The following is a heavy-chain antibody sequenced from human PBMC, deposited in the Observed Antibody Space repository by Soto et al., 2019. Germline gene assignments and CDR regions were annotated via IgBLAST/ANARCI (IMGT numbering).Heavy chain of an antibody. D-gene: IGHD3-9*01. Sequence: SVKVSCKGSGGTFSSYAISWVRQAPGQGLEWMGGIIPIFGTANYAQKFQGRVTITADESTSTAYMELSSLRSEDTAVYYCARVRDYDILTGSYYFDYWGQGTLVTAPQ. J-gene: IGHJ4*02. CDR2: IIPIFGTA. CDR1: GGTFSSYA. V-gene: IGHV1-69*13. CDR3: ARVRDYDILTGSYYFDY.